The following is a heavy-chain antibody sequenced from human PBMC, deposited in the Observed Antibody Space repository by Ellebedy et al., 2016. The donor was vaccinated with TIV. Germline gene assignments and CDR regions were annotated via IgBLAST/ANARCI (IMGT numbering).Heavy chain of an antibody. CDR1: GFTFSSYA. V-gene: IGHV3-23*01. D-gene: IGHD5-18*01. J-gene: IGHJ4*02. Sequence: PGGSLRLSCAASGFTFSSYAMSWVRQAPGKGLEWLSGIVGSGAQKYADSVKGRFTISRDNSKTTLDLQMNSLRAEDTAVYFCARDRTPGDGYWVFDYWGQGTLVTVSS. CDR3: ARDRTPGDGYWVFDY. CDR2: IVGSGA.